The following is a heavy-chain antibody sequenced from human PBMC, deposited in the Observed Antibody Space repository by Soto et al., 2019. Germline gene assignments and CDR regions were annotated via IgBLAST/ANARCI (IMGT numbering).Heavy chain of an antibody. D-gene: IGHD1-26*01. CDR1: GGSISSSNW. V-gene: IGHV4-4*02. CDR3: AREAYKRGATNPFFDY. CDR2: IYPIAIT. J-gene: IGHJ4*02. Sequence: WETLSLTCAVSGGSISSSNWWTWVRLPPGKGLEWFGEIYPIAITNYSPSLKRRVTMSVDKSKNPLSLKLNSVTAADTAMYYCAREAYKRGATNPFFDYWGQGTLVTVSS.